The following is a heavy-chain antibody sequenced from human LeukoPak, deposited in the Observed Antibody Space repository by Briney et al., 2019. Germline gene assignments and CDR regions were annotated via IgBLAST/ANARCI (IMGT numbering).Heavy chain of an antibody. Sequence: GGSLRLSCAASGFTFSSYAMSWVRQAPGKGLEWVSVISGSGGSTYYADSVKGRFTISRDNSKNTLYLQMNSLRAEDTAVYYCAKETCSSTSCSTDYWGQGTLVTVSS. D-gene: IGHD2-2*01. J-gene: IGHJ4*02. CDR1: GFTFSSYA. V-gene: IGHV3-23*01. CDR3: AKETCSSTSCSTDY. CDR2: ISGSGGST.